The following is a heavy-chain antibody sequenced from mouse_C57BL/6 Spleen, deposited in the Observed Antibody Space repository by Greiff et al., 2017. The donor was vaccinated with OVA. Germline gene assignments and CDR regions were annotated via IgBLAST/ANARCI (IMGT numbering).Heavy chain of an antibody. J-gene: IGHJ1*03. CDR2: IDPSDSYT. CDR1: GYTFTSYW. D-gene: IGHD1-1*02. V-gene: IGHV1-59*01. Sequence: QVQLKQPGAELVRPGTSVKLSCKASGYTFTSYWMHWVKQRPGQGLEWIGVIDPSDSYTNYNQKFKGKATLTVDTSSSTAYMQLSSLTSEDSAVYYGARYHCCGGGLWYFDVWGTGTTVTVSS. CDR3: ARYHCCGGGLWYFDV.